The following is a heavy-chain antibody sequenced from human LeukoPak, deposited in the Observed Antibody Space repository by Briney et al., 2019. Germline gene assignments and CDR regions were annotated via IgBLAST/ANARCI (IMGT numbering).Heavy chain of an antibody. Sequence: GGSLRLSCAASGNYWMHWVRQAPGKGLVWVSHINSDGSWTSYADSVKGRFTISKDNAKNTEYLQMNSLRAEDTAVYYCVSFYETYWGRRTLVTVSS. CDR2: INSDGSWT. V-gene: IGHV3-74*01. D-gene: IGHD2/OR15-2a*01. CDR3: VSFYETY. CDR1: GNYW. J-gene: IGHJ4*02.